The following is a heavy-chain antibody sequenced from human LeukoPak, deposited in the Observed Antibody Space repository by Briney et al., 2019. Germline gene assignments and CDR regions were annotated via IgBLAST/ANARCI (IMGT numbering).Heavy chain of an antibody. J-gene: IGHJ3*02. Sequence: SQTLSLTCTVSGGSISSYYWSRIRQPAGKGLEWIGRIYTSGSTNYNPSLKSRVTMSVDTSKNQFSLKLSSVTAADTAVYYCARDTSLRGAFDIWGQGTMVTVSS. D-gene: IGHD1-1*01. CDR3: ARDTSLRGAFDI. CDR2: IYTSGST. V-gene: IGHV4-4*07. CDR1: GGSISSYY.